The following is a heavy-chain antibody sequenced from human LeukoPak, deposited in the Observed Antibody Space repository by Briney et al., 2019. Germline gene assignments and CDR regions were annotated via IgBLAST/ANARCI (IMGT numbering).Heavy chain of an antibody. Sequence: GGSLRLSCAASGFTFSSFAMHWVRQAPGKGLEWVAVISYDGTNKYYAASVKGRFTISRDHSKNTLYLQMNSLRAEDTAVYYCASNRATLVVSPAQFDCWGQGTLVTVSS. V-gene: IGHV3-30-3*01. D-gene: IGHD3-10*01. CDR3: ASNRATLVVSPAQFDC. CDR2: ISYDGTNK. J-gene: IGHJ4*02. CDR1: GFTFSSFA.